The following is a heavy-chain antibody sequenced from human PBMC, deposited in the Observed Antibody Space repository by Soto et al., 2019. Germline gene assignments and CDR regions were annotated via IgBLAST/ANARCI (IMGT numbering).Heavy chain of an antibody. Sequence: ASVKVSCKASGYTFVDYALHWVRQAPGQGLEWVGWMNPKTGNIKSSHKFEDRVSITRDTATSTAYMELSGLRSEDTAVYFCTREAVVAENWFDPWGQGTLVTVPQ. V-gene: IGHV1-3*01. D-gene: IGHD3-22*01. J-gene: IGHJ5*02. CDR2: MNPKTGNI. CDR3: TREAVVAENWFDP. CDR1: GYTFVDYA.